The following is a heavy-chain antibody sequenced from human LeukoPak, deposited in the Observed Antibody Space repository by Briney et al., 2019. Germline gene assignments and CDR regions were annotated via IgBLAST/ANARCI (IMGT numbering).Heavy chain of an antibody. D-gene: IGHD5-18*01. CDR2: INHSGST. CDR1: GGSFSGYY. Sequence: SETLSLTCAVYGGSFSGYYWSWIRQPPGKGLEWIGEINHSGSTNYNPSLKSRVTISVDTSKNQFSLKLSSVTAADTAVYYCARGKKWIQLWLLGYYYYMDVWGKGTTVTVSS. J-gene: IGHJ6*03. CDR3: ARGKKWIQLWLLGYYYYMDV. V-gene: IGHV4-34*01.